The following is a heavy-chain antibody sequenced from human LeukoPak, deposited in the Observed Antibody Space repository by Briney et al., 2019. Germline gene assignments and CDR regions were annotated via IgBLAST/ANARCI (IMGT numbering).Heavy chain of an antibody. CDR2: ISAYNGNT. D-gene: IGHD2-8*01. CDR3: ARIYCTNGVCRRLFDY. CDR1: GYTFTSYG. J-gene: IGHJ4*02. V-gene: IGHV1-18*01. Sequence: ASVKVSCKASGYTFTSYGISWVRQAPGQGLEWMGWISAYNGNTNYAQKLQGRVTMTTDTSTSTAYMELRSLRSDDTAVYYCARIYCTNGVCRRLFDYRGQGTLVTVSA.